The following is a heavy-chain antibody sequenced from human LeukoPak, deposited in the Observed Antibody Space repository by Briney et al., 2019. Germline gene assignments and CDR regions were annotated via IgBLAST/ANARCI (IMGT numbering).Heavy chain of an antibody. D-gene: IGHD5-24*01. J-gene: IGHJ6*02. V-gene: IGHV3-7*03. CDR1: GFTVSNNY. CDR3: AKARLMAAPFYYYGMDV. Sequence: GGSLRLSCAASGFTVSNNYMSWVRQAPGKGLEWVANTKQDGSEKYYMDSVKGRFTISRDNAKNSLYLQMNSLRGEDTALYYCAKARLMAAPFYYYGMDVWGPGTTVTVSS. CDR2: TKQDGSEK.